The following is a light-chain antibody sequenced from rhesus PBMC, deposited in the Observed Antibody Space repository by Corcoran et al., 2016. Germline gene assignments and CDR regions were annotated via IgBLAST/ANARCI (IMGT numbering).Light chain of an antibody. CDR1: QGISSW. Sequence: DIQMTQSPSSLSASVGDTVTITCRASQGISSWLAWYQQRPGKAPKLLVYKASSLQSGVPSRFSGSGSGTVFTLPISSLQSEDFATYYCQQCSSRPFTFGPGTKLDIK. CDR2: KAS. J-gene: IGKJ3*01. V-gene: IGKV1-22*01. CDR3: QQCSSRPFT.